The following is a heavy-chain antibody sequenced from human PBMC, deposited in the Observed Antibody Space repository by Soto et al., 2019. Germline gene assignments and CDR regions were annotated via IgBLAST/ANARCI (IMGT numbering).Heavy chain of an antibody. D-gene: IGHD5-12*01. CDR2: ISSSGSTI. CDR3: ARDVRGYSGYDYYYYGMDV. V-gene: IGHV3-48*03. CDR1: GFTFSSYE. Sequence: GGSLRLSCAASGFTFSSYEMNWVRQAPGKGLEWVSYISSSGSTIYYADSVKGRFTISRDNAKNSLYLQMNRLRAEDTAVYYCARDVRGYSGYDYYYYGMDVWGQGTTVTVSS. J-gene: IGHJ6*02.